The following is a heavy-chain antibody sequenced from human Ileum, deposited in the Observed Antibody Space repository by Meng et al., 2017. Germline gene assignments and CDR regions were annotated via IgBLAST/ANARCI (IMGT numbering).Heavy chain of an antibody. CDR1: RDSITTPNW. V-gene: IGHV4-4*02. J-gene: IGHJ4*02. D-gene: IGHD4-23*01. Sequence: LEYASPGLERPSGTLSFTGAVSRDSITTPNWWNWVGPPPGEGLEWIGEIYHSGLVNYNLSLKSRVTLSIDKSKNQFSLKLISVTAADTGVYYCAANSGKKMHSWGQGTLVTVSS. CDR3: AANSGKKMHS. CDR2: IYHSGLV.